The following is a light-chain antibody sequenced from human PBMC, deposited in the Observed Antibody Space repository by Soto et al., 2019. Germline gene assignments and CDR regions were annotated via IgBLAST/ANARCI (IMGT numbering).Light chain of an antibody. Sequence: EVVLTQSPGTLSLSPGERATLSCRASQSGSNNYLAWYQQKPGQSPKLLIFGSSDRATGIPDSFSASGSETDFTLTISRLEPEDFAVYYCQQYGSAPPYTFDQGTKLEIK. V-gene: IGKV3-20*01. J-gene: IGKJ2*01. CDR3: QQYGSAPPYT. CDR1: QSGSNNY. CDR2: GSS.